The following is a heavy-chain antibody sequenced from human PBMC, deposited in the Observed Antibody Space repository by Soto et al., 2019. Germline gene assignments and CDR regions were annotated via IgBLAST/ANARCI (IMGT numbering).Heavy chain of an antibody. Sequence: EVQLLESGGGLVQPGGSLRLSCAASGFTFSSYAMSWVRQAPGKGLEWVSTISGSGGSTYYADSVKGRFTISRDNSKNTLYLQMNRLRAEDTAVYYCAKSNLGVYDYFDYWGQGTLVTVSS. CDR2: ISGSGGST. CDR1: GFTFSSYA. CDR3: AKSNLGVYDYFDY. V-gene: IGHV3-23*01. D-gene: IGHD4-17*01. J-gene: IGHJ4*02.